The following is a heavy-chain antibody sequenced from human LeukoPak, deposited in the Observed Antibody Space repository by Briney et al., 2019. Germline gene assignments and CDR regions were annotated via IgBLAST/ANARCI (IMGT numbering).Heavy chain of an antibody. J-gene: IGHJ6*03. CDR3: AATGTTTGHYYYYYMDV. V-gene: IGHV1-69*13. CDR2: IIPIFGTA. Sequence: SVKVSCKASGGTFSSYAISWVRQGPGQGLEWMGGIIPIFGTANYAQKFQGRVTITADESTSTAYMELSSLRSEDTAVYYCAATGTTTGHYYYYYMDVWGKGTTVTVSS. D-gene: IGHD1-7*01. CDR1: GGTFSSYA.